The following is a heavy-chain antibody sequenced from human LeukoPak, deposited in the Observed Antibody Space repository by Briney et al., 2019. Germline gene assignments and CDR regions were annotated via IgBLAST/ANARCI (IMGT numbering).Heavy chain of an antibody. J-gene: IGHJ6*02. CDR1: GFTFSSYS. V-gene: IGHV3-30-3*01. CDR3: AREIYGYCSSTSCYGMDV. Sequence: GRSLRLSCAASGFTFSSYSMHWVRQAPGEGREWVAVISYDGSNKYYTDSLKGRFTISRDNSKNTLYLQMNSLRAEDTAVYYCAREIYGYCSSTSCYGMDVWGQGTTVTVSS. CDR2: ISYDGSNK. D-gene: IGHD2-2*03.